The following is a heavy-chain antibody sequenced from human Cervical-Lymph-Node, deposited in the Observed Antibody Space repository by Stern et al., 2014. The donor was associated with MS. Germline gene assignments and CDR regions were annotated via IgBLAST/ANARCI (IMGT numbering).Heavy chain of an antibody. CDR3: ARDGNDEETTVTTY. J-gene: IGHJ4*02. CDR2: IHTNTGKP. CDR1: GYTFTDHA. D-gene: IGHD4-17*01. Sequence: QVQLVQSGSELKKPGASVKVSCKASGYTFTDHALNWVRQAPGQVLEWMGWIHTNTGKPTYAQGFTGRFVFSLDTSVNTAFLQISGLETEDTAVYYCARDGNDEETTVTTYWGQGTLVTVSS. V-gene: IGHV7-4-1*02.